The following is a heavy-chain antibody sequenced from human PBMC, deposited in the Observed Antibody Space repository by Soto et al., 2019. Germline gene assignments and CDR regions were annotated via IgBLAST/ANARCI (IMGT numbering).Heavy chain of an antibody. CDR2: MNPNSGNT. Sequence: GASVKVSCKASGYTFTSYDINWVRQATGQGLEWMGWMNPNSGNTGYAQKFQGRVTMTRNTSISTAYMELSSLRSEDTAVYYCARPTQGGVYYDSSGYPNPFDYWGQGTLVTVSS. V-gene: IGHV1-8*01. CDR3: ARPTQGGVYYDSSGYPNPFDY. CDR1: GYTFTSYD. J-gene: IGHJ4*02. D-gene: IGHD3-22*01.